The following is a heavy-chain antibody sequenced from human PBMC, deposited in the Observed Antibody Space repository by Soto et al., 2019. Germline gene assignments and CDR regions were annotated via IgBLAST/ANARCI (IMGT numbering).Heavy chain of an antibody. Sequence: GGSLRLSCAASGFTFSSYSMTWVRQAPGKGLEWVSSISGSGTITYYADSVEGRFTISRDNSKNTLYLQMNSLRAEDTAIYYCAGSKSWYYFDYWGQGTLVTVS. CDR3: AGSKSWYYFDY. J-gene: IGHJ4*02. CDR1: GFTFSSYS. V-gene: IGHV3-23*01. D-gene: IGHD2-8*02. CDR2: ISGSGTIT.